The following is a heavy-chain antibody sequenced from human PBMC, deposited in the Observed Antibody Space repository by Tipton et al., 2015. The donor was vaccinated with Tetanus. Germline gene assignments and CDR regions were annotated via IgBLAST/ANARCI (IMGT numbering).Heavy chain of an antibody. Sequence: TLSLTCTVSGGSINSGGHFWTWIRQRTGKGLEWIGHIRDNGNSYANPSLSGRVTMSVDTRKNQFSLNLTSMSVADTATYYCARGNRGSSWYLWGQGTLVTVSS. CDR1: GGSINSGGHF. J-gene: IGHJ4*02. V-gene: IGHV4-31*03. CDR2: IRDNGNS. D-gene: IGHD6-13*01. CDR3: ARGNRGSSWYL.